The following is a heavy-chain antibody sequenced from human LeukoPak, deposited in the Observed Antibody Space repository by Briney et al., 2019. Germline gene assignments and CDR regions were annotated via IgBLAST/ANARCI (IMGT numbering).Heavy chain of an antibody. CDR1: GFTFSSYA. V-gene: IGHV3-23*01. J-gene: IGHJ3*02. CDR3: AKPVIRDSSGLVEGDAFDI. CDR2: ISASGGST. Sequence: AGGSLRLSCAASGFTFSSYAMSWVRQAPGKGLEWVSAISASGGSTYYADSVKGRFTISRDNSKNTLYLQMNSLRAEDTAVYYCAKPVIRDSSGLVEGDAFDIWGQGTMVTVSS. D-gene: IGHD3-22*01.